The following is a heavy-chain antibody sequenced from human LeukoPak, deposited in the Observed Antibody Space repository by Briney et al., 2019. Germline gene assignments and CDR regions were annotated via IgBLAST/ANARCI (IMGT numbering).Heavy chain of an antibody. V-gene: IGHV3-21*01. J-gene: IGHJ6*02. CDR1: GFTFSSYS. D-gene: IGHD3-3*01. CDR2: ISSSSSYI. CDR3: ARGPFWSGYYLPMDV. Sequence: PGGSLRLSCAASGFTFSSYSMNWVRQAPGKGLEWVSSISSSSSYIYYADSVKGRFTISRDNAKNSLYLQMNSLRAEDTAAYYCARGPFWSGYYLPMDVWGQGTTVTVSS.